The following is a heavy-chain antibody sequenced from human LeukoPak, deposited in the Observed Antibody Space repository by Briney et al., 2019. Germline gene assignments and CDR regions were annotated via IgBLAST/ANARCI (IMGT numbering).Heavy chain of an antibody. V-gene: IGHV3-23*01. J-gene: IGHJ4*02. CDR2: IGGSGGST. D-gene: IGHD2-2*01. Sequence: GGSLRLSCAASGFTLSSYAMSWVRQAPGKGLEWVSSIGGSGGSTYYADSVKGRFTISRDNSKNTLYLQMNSLRAEDTAVYYCAKNGGSSITSWFDYWGQGTLVTVSS. CDR3: AKNGGSSITSWFDY. CDR1: GFTLSSYA.